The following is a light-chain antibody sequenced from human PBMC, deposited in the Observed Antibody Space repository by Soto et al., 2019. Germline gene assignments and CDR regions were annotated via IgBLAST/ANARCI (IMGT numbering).Light chain of an antibody. Sequence: QSVLTQPPSASGTPGQRVTISCSGSSSNIGSNTVNWYQQLPGTAPTLLIYSNNQRPSGVPDRFSGSKSGTSGTLDITGLQTGDEADYYCATWDGSLPGEVFGGGTKLTVL. CDR1: SSNIGSNT. CDR3: ATWDGSLPGEV. CDR2: SNN. J-gene: IGLJ2*01. V-gene: IGLV1-44*01.